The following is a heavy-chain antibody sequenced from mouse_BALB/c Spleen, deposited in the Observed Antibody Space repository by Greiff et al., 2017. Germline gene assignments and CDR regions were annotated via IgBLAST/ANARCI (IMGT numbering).Heavy chain of an antibody. CDR3: ARDLTTVVAGNAMDY. CDR1: GFTFSSYG. D-gene: IGHD1-1*01. Sequence: EVQVVESGGGLVQPGGSLKLSCAASGFTFSSYGMSWVRQTPDKRLELVATINSNGGSTYYPDSVKGRFTISRDNAKNTLYLQMSSLKSEDTAMYYCARDLTTVVAGNAMDYWGQGTSVTVSS. V-gene: IGHV5-6-3*01. J-gene: IGHJ4*01. CDR2: INSNGGST.